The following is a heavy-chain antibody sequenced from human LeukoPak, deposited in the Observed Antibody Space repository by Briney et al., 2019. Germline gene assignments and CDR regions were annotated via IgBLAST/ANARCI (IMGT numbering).Heavy chain of an antibody. CDR2: ISSSSSTI. CDR1: GFTFSSYS. Sequence: PGGSLRLSCAASGFTFSSYSMNWVRQAPGKRLEWVSYISSSSSTIYYADSVKGRFTISRDNAKNSLYLQMNSLRAEDTAVYYCASLGYCSSTSCYSHWFDPWGQGTLVTVSS. D-gene: IGHD2-2*01. J-gene: IGHJ5*02. V-gene: IGHV3-48*01. CDR3: ASLGYCSSTSCYSHWFDP.